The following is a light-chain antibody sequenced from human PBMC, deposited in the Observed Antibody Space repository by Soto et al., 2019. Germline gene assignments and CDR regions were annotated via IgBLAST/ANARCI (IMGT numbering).Light chain of an antibody. V-gene: IGKV3-15*01. J-gene: IGKJ1*01. Sequence: EIVMTQSPATLSVSPGERATLSCRASHSVSSYLAWYQQKPGQAPRLLIYDASTSATGIPVRFSGSGSGTAFTFTISSLQSEDFAVYYCQQNKDWPGTFXQGTKADIK. CDR2: DAS. CDR1: HSVSSY. CDR3: QQNKDWPGT.